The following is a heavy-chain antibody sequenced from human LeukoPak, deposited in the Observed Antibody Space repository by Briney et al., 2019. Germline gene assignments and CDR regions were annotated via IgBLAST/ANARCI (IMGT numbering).Heavy chain of an antibody. CDR3: ARHRASSRGGSGYSQGQFDY. V-gene: IGHV4-39*01. Sequence: SETLSLTCTVSGGSLSSSDYYWGWIRQPPGKRLEWIGTIYYSGSTYYNPSLKSRVSISVDTSKNQFSLKLSSVTAADTAVYYCARHRASSRGGSGYSQGQFDYWGQGTLVTVSS. CDR1: GGSLSSSDYY. CDR2: IYYSGST. D-gene: IGHD3-22*01. J-gene: IGHJ4*02.